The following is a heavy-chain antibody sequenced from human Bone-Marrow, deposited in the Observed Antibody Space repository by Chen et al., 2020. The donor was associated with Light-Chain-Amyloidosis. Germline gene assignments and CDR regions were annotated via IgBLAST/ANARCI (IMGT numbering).Heavy chain of an antibody. CDR1: GFTFSSYS. J-gene: IGHJ4*02. D-gene: IGHD6-19*01. Sequence: EVQLVESGGGLVKPGGSLRLSCAASGFTFSSYSMNWVRQAPGKGLEWVSSISSSRSYIYYADSVKGRFTISRDNAKNSLYLQMNSLRAEDTAVYYCARRGAVAGIIDYWGQGTLVTVSS. CDR2: ISSSRSYI. CDR3: ARRGAVAGIIDY. V-gene: IGHV3-21*01.